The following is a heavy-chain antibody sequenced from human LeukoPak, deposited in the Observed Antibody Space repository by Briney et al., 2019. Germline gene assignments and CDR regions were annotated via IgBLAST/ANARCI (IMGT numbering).Heavy chain of an antibody. CDR3: ASLLTGPDQGAFDI. CDR2: IRYDGSNK. V-gene: IGHV3-30*02. J-gene: IGHJ3*02. Sequence: PGGSLRLSCAASGFTFRSYGMHWVRQAPGKGLEWVAFIRYDGSNKYADSVKGRFTISRDNSKNTLYLQMNSLRAEDTAVYYCASLLTGPDQGAFDIWGQGTMVTVSS. CDR1: GFTFRSYG. D-gene: IGHD3-9*01.